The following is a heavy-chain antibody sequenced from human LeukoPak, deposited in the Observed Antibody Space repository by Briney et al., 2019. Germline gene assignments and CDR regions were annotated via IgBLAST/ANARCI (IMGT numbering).Heavy chain of an antibody. Sequence: SETLSLTCTVSGDSMSSSSYYWGWIRQPPGKGLEWIGTIHYGGDTYYNPSLKSRISMSVDTSKNQFSLKLSSLTAADTAVYYCARLYDYAYGSGEGIDYWGQGTLVTVSS. CDR1: GDSMSSSSYY. CDR3: ARLYDYAYGSGEGIDY. D-gene: IGHD3-10*01. CDR2: IHYGGDT. J-gene: IGHJ4*02. V-gene: IGHV4-39*07.